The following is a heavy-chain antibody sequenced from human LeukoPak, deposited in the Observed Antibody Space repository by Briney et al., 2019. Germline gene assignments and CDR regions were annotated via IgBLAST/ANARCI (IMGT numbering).Heavy chain of an antibody. Sequence: PSETLSLTCTVSGYSISSGYYWGWIRQPPGKGLEWIGSIYHSGSTYYNPSLKSRVTISVDTSKNQFSLKLSSVTAADTAVYYCARVYRGWDTAMVLVYWGQGTLVTVSS. CDR2: IYHSGST. CDR3: ARVYRGWDTAMVLVY. D-gene: IGHD5-18*01. CDR1: GYSISSGYY. J-gene: IGHJ4*02. V-gene: IGHV4-38-2*02.